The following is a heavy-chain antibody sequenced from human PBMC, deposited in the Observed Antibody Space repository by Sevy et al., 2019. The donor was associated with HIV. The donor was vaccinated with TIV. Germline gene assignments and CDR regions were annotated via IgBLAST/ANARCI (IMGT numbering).Heavy chain of an antibody. J-gene: IGHJ6*02. CDR2: LRYDGINK. V-gene: IGHV3-30*02. CDR3: AKGGSGGIDHYGMDV. CDR1: GFRFNNFG. D-gene: IGHD6-25*01. Sequence: GGSLRLSCAASGFRFNNFGMYWVRRAPGKGLEGVAFLRYDGINKDYVDSVKGRSTISRDNSKDTLYLEMKSLRLEDTAIYYCAKGGSGGIDHYGMDVWGQGTTVTVSS.